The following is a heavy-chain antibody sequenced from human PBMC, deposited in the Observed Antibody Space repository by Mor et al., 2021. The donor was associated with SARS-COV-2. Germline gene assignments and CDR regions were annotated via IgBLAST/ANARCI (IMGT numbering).Heavy chain of an antibody. Sequence: GKGLEWVAVISYDGSNKYYADSVKGRFTISRDNSENTLYLQMNSLRAEDTAVYYCARNEKTGYYYYGMDVWG. V-gene: IGHV3-30-3*01. CDR3: ARNEKTGYYYYGMDV. D-gene: IGHD1-1*01. CDR2: ISYDGSNK. J-gene: IGHJ6*01.